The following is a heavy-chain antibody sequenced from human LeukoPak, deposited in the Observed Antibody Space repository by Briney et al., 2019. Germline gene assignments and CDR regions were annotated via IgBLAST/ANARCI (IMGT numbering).Heavy chain of an antibody. J-gene: IGHJ4*02. V-gene: IGHV4-34*01. Sequence: SETLSLTCAVYGGSFSDYYWSCIRQPPGKGMEWIGEINHSGSTNYNPSLKSRDTISVDTSKNQISLKLSSVTAADTAVYYCASKGWLLGPQYYFDYWGQGTLVTVSS. CDR3: ASKGWLLGPQYYFDY. CDR2: INHSGST. D-gene: IGHD2-15*01. CDR1: GGSFSDYY.